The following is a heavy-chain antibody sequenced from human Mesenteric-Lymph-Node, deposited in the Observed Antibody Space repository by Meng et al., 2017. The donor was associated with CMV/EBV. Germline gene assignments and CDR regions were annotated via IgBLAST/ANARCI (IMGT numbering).Heavy chain of an antibody. CDR1: GYTFTGYH. D-gene: IGHD6-6*01. V-gene: IGHV1-2*02. CDR2: INSKNGDT. Sequence: ASVKVSCKASGYTFTGYHMHWVRQAPGQGLEWMGWINSKNGDTNYAQKFQGRVTITTDESTSTAYMELSSLRSEDTAVYYCARDLEADSSSSGTSGFDPWGQGTLVTVSS. J-gene: IGHJ5*02. CDR3: ARDLEADSSSSGTSGFDP.